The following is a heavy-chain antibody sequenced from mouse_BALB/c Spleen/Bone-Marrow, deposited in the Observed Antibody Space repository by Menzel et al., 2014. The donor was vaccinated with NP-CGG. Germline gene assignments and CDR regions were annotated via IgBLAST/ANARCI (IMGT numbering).Heavy chain of an antibody. D-gene: IGHD2-1*01. J-gene: IGHJ3*01. Sequence: QVQLKESGPELAKPGASVKMSCRASGYTFTSYWMNWVKQRPVQGPEWIGYINPTSGYTEYNQKFKDKATLTTDKSSSTAYMQLSSLTSEDSAVYYCTTGGNDWFAYWGQGTLVTVSA. V-gene: IGHV1-7*01. CDR2: INPTSGYT. CDR3: TTGGNDWFAY. CDR1: GYTFTSYW.